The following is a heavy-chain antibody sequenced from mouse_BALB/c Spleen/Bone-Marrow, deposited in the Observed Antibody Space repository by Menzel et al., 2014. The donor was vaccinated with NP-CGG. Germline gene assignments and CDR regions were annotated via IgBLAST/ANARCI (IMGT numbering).Heavy chain of an antibody. CDR2: INPDSSTI. Sequence: DVMLVESGGGLVQPGGSLKLSCAASGFDFSRYWMSWVRQAPGKGLEWIGEINPDSSTINYTPSLKDKFINSRDNAKNTLYLQMSKVRSEDTALYYCARQGYYGKGDYWGQGTTLTVSS. V-gene: IGHV4-1*02. D-gene: IGHD2-1*01. CDR1: GFDFSRYW. J-gene: IGHJ2*01. CDR3: ARQGYYGKGDY.